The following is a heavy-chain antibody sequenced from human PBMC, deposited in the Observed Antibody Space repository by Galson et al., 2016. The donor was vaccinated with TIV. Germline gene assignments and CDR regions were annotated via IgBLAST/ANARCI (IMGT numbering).Heavy chain of an antibody. CDR3: ARGYETYAFDL. D-gene: IGHD1-1*01. J-gene: IGHJ3*01. CDR2: MSYDRDT. V-gene: IGHV3-30-3*01. CDR1: GFTFGSYD. Sequence: PVRSLRLSCAASGFTFGSYDMHWVRQAPGKALEWVALMSYDRDTNYEETVKGRVTVSRDNSKNTLYLQMNSLRLDDTAVYYCARGYETYAFDLWGPGTMVAVSS.